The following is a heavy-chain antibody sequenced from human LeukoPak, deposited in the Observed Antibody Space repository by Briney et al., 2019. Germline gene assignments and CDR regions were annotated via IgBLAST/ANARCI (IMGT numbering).Heavy chain of an antibody. V-gene: IGHV3-21*01. J-gene: IGHJ3*02. CDR3: ARENWGGAFDI. CDR1: GFTFSSYA. CDR2: ISGSSSYI. D-gene: IGHD7-27*01. Sequence: GGSLRLSCAASGFTFSSYAMSWVRQAPGKGLEWVSAISGSSSYIYYADSVKGRFTISRDNAKNSLYLQMNSLRAEDTALYYCARENWGGAFDIWGQGTMITVSS.